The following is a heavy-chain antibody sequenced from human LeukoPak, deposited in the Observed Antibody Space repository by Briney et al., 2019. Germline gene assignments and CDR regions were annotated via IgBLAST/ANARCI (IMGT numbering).Heavy chain of an antibody. CDR2: IRQDGSEK. CDR3: ARDGTIAARPT. D-gene: IGHD6-6*01. Sequence: PGGSLGLSCAASGFTFSTYWMSWVRQAPGKGLEWVANIRQDGSEKYYVDSLKGRFTISRDNAKNSLYLQMNSLRAEDTAVYYCARDGTIAARPTWGQGTLVTVSS. V-gene: IGHV3-7*01. J-gene: IGHJ5*02. CDR1: GFTFSTYW.